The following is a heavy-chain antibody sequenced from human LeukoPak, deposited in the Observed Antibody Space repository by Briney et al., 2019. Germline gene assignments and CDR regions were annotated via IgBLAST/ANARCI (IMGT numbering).Heavy chain of an antibody. CDR3: ARSSEGRYYYDSSGFSYYYYYMDV. D-gene: IGHD3-22*01. Sequence: PSETLSLTCTVSGGSISSSSYYWGWIRQPPGKGLEWIGSIYYSGSTYYNPSLKSRVTISVDTSKNQFSLKLSSVTAADTAVYYCARSSEGRYYYDSSGFSYYYYYMDVWGKGTTVTVSS. J-gene: IGHJ6*03. CDR2: IYYSGST. V-gene: IGHV4-39*07. CDR1: GGSISSSSYY.